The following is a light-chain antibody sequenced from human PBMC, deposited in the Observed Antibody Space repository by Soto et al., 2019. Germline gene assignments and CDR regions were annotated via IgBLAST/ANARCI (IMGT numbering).Light chain of an antibody. CDR2: TTN. CDR1: SSNIGNNT. V-gene: IGLV1-44*01. CDR3: AAWDDSLKGPV. Sequence: QSVLTQPPSASVTPGQRVSISCSGSSSNIGNNTVNWYQQFPETAPRLLIYTTNQRPSGVPDRFSRSKSGTSASLAISGLQSEDEADYYCAAWDDSLKGPVFGGGTKVTVL. J-gene: IGLJ3*02.